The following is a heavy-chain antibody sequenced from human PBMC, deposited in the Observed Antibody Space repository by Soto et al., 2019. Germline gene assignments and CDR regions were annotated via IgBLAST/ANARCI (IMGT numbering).Heavy chain of an antibody. Sequence: PGESLKISCQVSGYSFTDYWITWVRQMPGKGLEWMGRIDPSDSYTNYNPSFQGHVTISVDKSISTAYLQWSSLKPSDTAMYYCARPLPVPGTGYYYFDYWGQGTLVTVSS. CDR3: ARPLPVPGTGYYYFDY. J-gene: IGHJ4*02. V-gene: IGHV5-10-1*01. D-gene: IGHD6-19*01. CDR2: IDPSDSYT. CDR1: GYSFTDYW.